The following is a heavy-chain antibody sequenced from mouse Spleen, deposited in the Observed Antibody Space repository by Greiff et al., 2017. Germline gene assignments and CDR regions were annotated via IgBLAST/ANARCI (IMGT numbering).Heavy chain of an antibody. D-gene: IGHD1-1*02. V-gene: IGHV2-4-1*01. CDR2: IWSDGST. J-gene: IGHJ4*01. CDR3: ARNYDGDYAMDY. Sequence: QVHVKQSGPGLVAPSQSLSITCTVSGFSLTNYAVHWVRQSPGKGLEWLGVIWSDGSTDYNAAFISRLSISKDNSKSQVFFKMNSLQADDTAIYYCARNYDGDYAMDYWGQGTSVTVSS. CDR1: GFSLTNYA.